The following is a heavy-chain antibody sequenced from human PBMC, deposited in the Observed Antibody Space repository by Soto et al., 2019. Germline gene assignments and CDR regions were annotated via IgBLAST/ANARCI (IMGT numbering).Heavy chain of an antibody. CDR1: GGSISSYY. Sequence: ETLSLTCTVSGGSISSYYWSWIRQPPGKGLEWIGYIYYSGSTNYNPSLKSRVTISVDTSKNQFSLKLSSVTAADTAVYYCAREIAAAADYYYYGMDVWGQGTTVTVSS. CDR3: AREIAAAADYYYYGMDV. V-gene: IGHV4-59*01. J-gene: IGHJ6*02. CDR2: IYYSGST. D-gene: IGHD6-13*01.